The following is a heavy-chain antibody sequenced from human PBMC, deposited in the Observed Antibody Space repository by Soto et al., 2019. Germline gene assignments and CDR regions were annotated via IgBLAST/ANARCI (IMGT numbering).Heavy chain of an antibody. D-gene: IGHD1-1*01. J-gene: IGHJ4*02. CDR2: IFYSGST. CDR1: GDSITTDDLH. V-gene: IGHV4-39*01. CDR3: ARRRSHQKRVFEFFDL. Sequence: QLQVLESGPGLVKPSETLSLTCTVSGDSITTDDLHWGWIRQPPGRGLEWIVSIFYSGSTYYNPSLKTRFAMSADTSKNQFSLTVTSVTAADTAVYYCARRRSHQKRVFEFFDLWGQVILVTVSS.